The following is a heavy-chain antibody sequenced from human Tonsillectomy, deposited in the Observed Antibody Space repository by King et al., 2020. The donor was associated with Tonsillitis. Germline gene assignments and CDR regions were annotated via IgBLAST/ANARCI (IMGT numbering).Heavy chain of an antibody. Sequence: VQLQQWGAGLLKPSETLSLTCVVYGGSFSGYYWSWIRQPPGKGLEWIGEINHSGSTNYNPSLKSRVTISVDTSKNQFSLKLSSVTAADTAVYYCARGGGYYYYMDVWGKGTTVTVSS. CDR2: INHSGST. J-gene: IGHJ6*03. CDR3: ARGGGYYYYMDV. CDR1: GGSFSGYY. V-gene: IGHV4-34*01. D-gene: IGHD2-15*01.